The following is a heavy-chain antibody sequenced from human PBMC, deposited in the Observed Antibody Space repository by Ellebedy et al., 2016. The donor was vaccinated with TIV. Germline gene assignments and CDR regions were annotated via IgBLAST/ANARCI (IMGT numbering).Heavy chain of an antibody. CDR3: ARMWFGEVRVYYFDY. D-gene: IGHD3-10*01. V-gene: IGHV1-69*13. Sequence: AASVKVSCKASGYTFTSYGISWVRQAPGQGLEWMGGIIPIFGTANYAQKFQGRVTITADESTSTAYMELSSLRSEDTAVYYCARMWFGEVRVYYFDYWGQGTLVTVSS. J-gene: IGHJ4*02. CDR2: IIPIFGTA. CDR1: GYTFTSYG.